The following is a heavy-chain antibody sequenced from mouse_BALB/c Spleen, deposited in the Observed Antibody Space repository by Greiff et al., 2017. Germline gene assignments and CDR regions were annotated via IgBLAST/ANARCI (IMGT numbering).Heavy chain of an antibody. V-gene: IGHV5-6-5*01. CDR2: ISSGGST. J-gene: IGHJ3*01. Sequence: DVQLVESGGGLVKPGGSLKLSCAASGFTFSSYAMSWVRQTPEKRLEWVASISSGGSTYYPDSVKGRFTISRDNARNILYLQMSSLRSEDTAMYYCATTATFPWFAYWGQGTLVTVSA. CDR3: ATTATFPWFAY. CDR1: GFTFSSYA. D-gene: IGHD1-2*01.